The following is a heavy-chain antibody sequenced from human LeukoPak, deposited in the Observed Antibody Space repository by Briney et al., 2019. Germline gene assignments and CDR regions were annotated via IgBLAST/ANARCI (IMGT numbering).Heavy chain of an antibody. V-gene: IGHV3-21*01. Sequence: GGSLRLSCAASGFTFSSYSMNWVRQAPGKGLEWVSSISSSSSYIYYADSVKGQFTISRDNAKNSLYLQMNSLRAEDTAVYYCASSRSSGWYHFDYWGQGTLVTVSS. J-gene: IGHJ4*02. D-gene: IGHD6-19*01. CDR2: ISSSSSYI. CDR1: GFTFSSYS. CDR3: ASSRSSGWYHFDY.